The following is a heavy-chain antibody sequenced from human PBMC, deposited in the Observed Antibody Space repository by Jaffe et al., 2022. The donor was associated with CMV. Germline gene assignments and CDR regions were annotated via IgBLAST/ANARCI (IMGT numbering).Heavy chain of an antibody. CDR1: GFSLTNHEMG. D-gene: IGHD2-15*01. V-gene: IGHV2-26*01. Sequence: QVTLKESGPVLVRPTETLTLTCAVSGFSLTNHEMGVGWIRQPPGKPLEWLAHIFSNDAKSYSTSLEGRLTISRDTSKSQVVLTMTSVDPVDSGTYYCARISRVQTPTPWRGSNYYNYNGLDVWGQGTTVTVSS. CDR2: IFSNDAK. CDR3: ARISRVQTPTPWRGSNYYNYNGLDV. J-gene: IGHJ6*02.